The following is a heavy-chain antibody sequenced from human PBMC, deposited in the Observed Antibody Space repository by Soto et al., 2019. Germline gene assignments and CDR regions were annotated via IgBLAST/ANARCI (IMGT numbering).Heavy chain of an antibody. Sequence: GESLKISCKGSGYSFTSYWIGGVRQMPGKGLEWMGIIYPGDSDTRYSPSFQGQVTISADKSIITAYLQWSSLKASDTAMYYCARLILAGYSSSWYGNWFDPWGQGTLVTVSS. V-gene: IGHV5-51*01. CDR2: IYPGDSDT. D-gene: IGHD6-13*01. J-gene: IGHJ5*02. CDR3: ARLILAGYSSSWYGNWFDP. CDR1: GYSFTSYW.